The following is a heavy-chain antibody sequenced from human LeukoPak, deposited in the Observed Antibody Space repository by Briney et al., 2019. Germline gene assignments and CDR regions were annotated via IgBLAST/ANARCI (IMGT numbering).Heavy chain of an antibody. CDR3: AKPTSRTDVFDI. Sequence: GGSLRLSCAASGFTFSSYGMHWVRQAPGKGLEWVAVISYDGSNKYYADSVKGRFTISRDNSKNTLYLQMNSLRAEDTAVYYCAKPTSRTDVFDIWGQGTMVTVSS. V-gene: IGHV3-30*18. D-gene: IGHD1-1*01. CDR2: ISYDGSNK. CDR1: GFTFSSYG. J-gene: IGHJ3*02.